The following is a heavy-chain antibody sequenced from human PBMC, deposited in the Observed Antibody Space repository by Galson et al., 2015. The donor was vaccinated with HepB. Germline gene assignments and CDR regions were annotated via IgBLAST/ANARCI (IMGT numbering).Heavy chain of an antibody. D-gene: IGHD3-9*01. J-gene: IGHJ4*02. V-gene: IGHV1-18*01. CDR1: GYTFTSYV. CDR2: ISAYNGNT. CDR3: ARDHRNYDILTGYLRDPPTWDY. Sequence: SVKVSCKASGYTFTSYVISWVRQAPGQGLEWMGWISAYNGNTNYAQKLQGRVTMTTDTSTSTAYMELRSLRSDDTAVYYCARDHRNYDILTGYLRDPPTWDYWGQGTLVTVSS.